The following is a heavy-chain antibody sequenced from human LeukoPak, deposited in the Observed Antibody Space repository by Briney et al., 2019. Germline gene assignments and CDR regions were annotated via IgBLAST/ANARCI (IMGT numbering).Heavy chain of an antibody. V-gene: IGHV3-9*01. CDR1: GFTFDDYA. CDR3: AKVIWASVASDAFDI. D-gene: IGHD6-19*01. CDR2: ISWNSGSI. J-gene: IGHJ3*02. Sequence: GRSLRLSCAASGFTFDDYAMHWVRQAPGKGLEWVSGISWNSGSIGYADSVKGRFTISRDNAKNSLYLQMNSLRAEDTALYYCAKVIWASVASDAFDIWGQGTMVTVSS.